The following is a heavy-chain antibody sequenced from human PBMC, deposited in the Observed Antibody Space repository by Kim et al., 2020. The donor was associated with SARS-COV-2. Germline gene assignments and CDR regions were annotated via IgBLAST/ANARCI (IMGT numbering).Heavy chain of an antibody. CDR1: GFTFSSYG. CDR3: AREWNDYVWGSYRYGREGAFDI. CDR2: IWYDGSNK. Sequence: GGSLRLSCAASGFTFSSYGMHWVRQAPGKGLEWVAVIWYDGSNKYYADSVKGRFTISRDNSKNTLYLQMNSLRAEDTAVYYCAREWNDYVWGSYRYGREGAFDIWGQGTMVTVSS. J-gene: IGHJ3*02. V-gene: IGHV3-33*01. D-gene: IGHD3-16*02.